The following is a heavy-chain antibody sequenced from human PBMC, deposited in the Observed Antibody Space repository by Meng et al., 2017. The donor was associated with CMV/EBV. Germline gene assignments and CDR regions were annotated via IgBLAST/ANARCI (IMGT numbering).Heavy chain of an antibody. CDR2: INHRGST. V-gene: IGHV4-34*01. D-gene: IGHD6-19*01. CDR1: SY. J-gene: IGHJ4*02. Sequence: SYWAWIRQPPGTGLEWIGEINHRGSTNYSPSLKSRVTISVDTSTTQFSLKLSSVTAADTAVYYCARGRGSIAVAGSFDPHRGGYFDYWGQGTLVTVSS. CDR3: ARGRGSIAVAGSFDPHRGGYFDY.